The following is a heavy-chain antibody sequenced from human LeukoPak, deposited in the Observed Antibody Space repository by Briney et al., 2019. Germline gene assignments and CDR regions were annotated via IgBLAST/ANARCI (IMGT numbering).Heavy chain of an antibody. CDR2: INSDGSST. CDR1: GFTFSSYW. V-gene: IGHV3-74*01. D-gene: IGHD3-3*01. CDR3: ATDPADFWSGSSNFDY. J-gene: IGHJ4*02. Sequence: GGSLRLSCAASGFTFSSYWMHWVRQAPGKGLVWVSRINSDGSSTSYADSVKGRFTISRDNSKSTLYLQMNSLRAEDTAVYFCATDPADFWSGSSNFDYWGQGTLVTVSS.